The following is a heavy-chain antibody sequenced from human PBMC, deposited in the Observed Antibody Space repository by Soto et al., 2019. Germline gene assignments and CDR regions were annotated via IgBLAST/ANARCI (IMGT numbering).Heavy chain of an antibody. CDR1: GGSISSSNW. Sequence: PSETLSLTCAVSGGSISSSNWWSWVRQPPGKGLEWIGEIYHSGSTNYNPSLKSRVTISVDKSKNQFSLKLSSVTAADTAVYYCARDSVLPATATFFDYWGQGTLVTVSS. V-gene: IGHV4-4*02. D-gene: IGHD2-2*01. CDR2: IYHSGST. CDR3: ARDSVLPATATFFDY. J-gene: IGHJ4*02.